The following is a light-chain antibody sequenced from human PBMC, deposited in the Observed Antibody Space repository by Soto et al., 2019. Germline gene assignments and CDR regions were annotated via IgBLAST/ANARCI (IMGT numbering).Light chain of an antibody. J-gene: IGKJ4*01. CDR1: QSVNSNY. V-gene: IGKV3-20*01. CDR2: GSS. CDR3: LQYGSTPLT. Sequence: EIVLTQSPGTLSLSPGERATLSCRASQSVNSNYLAWYQQKPGQAPRLLIYGSSSRATGIPDRFSGSGSGSGTDFTLTISRLEPEDFAVYYCLQYGSTPLTFGGGTKVESK.